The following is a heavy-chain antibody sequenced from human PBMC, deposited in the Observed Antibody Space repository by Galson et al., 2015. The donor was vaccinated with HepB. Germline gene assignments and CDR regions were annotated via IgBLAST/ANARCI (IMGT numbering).Heavy chain of an antibody. CDR3: ARGDYFCTSSTCSTLNL. D-gene: IGHD2-2*01. Sequence: SLRLSCAASGFTFNSYTMHWVRQAPGKGLEWVATMSYDGFNTYYADSVKGRFTISRDTSRDTLSLQMNGLRADDTAVYYCARGDYFCTSSTCSTLNLWGQGSLVTVSS. CDR2: MSYDGFNT. J-gene: IGHJ4*02. CDR1: GFTFNSYT. V-gene: IGHV3-30-3*01.